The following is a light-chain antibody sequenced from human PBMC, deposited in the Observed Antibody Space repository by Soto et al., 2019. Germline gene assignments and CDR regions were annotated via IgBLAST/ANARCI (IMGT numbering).Light chain of an antibody. J-gene: IGKJ4*01. Sequence: EIVLTQSPATLSLSPGETATLSCRASQSVRNYLAWYQQKPGQAPRLLIFGVSRRATGIPDRFSGSGSGTDFTLTINRLEPEDFAVYYCQEYGRLPLTFGGGTKVEIK. CDR1: QSVRNY. V-gene: IGKV3-20*01. CDR2: GVS. CDR3: QEYGRLPLT.